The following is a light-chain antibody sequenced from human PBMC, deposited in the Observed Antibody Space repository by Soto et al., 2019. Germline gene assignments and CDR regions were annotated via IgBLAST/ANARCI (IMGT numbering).Light chain of an antibody. V-gene: IGKV3-15*01. J-gene: IGKJ1*01. CDR1: EDVSSK. CDR2: DAS. CDR3: LQYDTWLPGT. Sequence: IFMTQSPATLSVCPGGRATLSCRASEDVSSKLAWYQQKPGLPPSLVIYDASTRATGIPGRFSGSGSGKDFTLTISGLQSEDFAIYYCLQYDTWLPGTFGQGTKVGI.